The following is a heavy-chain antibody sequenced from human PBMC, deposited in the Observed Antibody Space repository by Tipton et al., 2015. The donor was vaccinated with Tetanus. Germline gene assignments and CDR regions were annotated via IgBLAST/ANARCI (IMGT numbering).Heavy chain of an antibody. CDR1: GGSISSYY. V-gene: IGHV4-4*07. Sequence: TLSLTCTVSGGSISSYYWGWVRLPPGKGLEWIAGIYTSGSTNYNPSLKSRVTMSPDTSKNQFSLKLSSVTAADTAVYYCARVRRGATTDLDYWGQGTLVTVSS. D-gene: IGHD5-12*01. CDR2: IYTSGST. J-gene: IGHJ4*02. CDR3: ARVRRGATTDLDY.